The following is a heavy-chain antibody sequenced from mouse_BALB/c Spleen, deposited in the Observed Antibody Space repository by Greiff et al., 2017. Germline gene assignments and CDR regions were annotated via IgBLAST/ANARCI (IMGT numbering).Heavy chain of an antibody. Sequence: VQLQESGPSLVQPSQSLSITCTVSGFSLTSYGVHWVRQSPGKGLEWLGVIWRGGSTDYNAAFMSRLSITKDNSKSQVFFKMNSLQADDTAIYYCAKENDGYYWFAYWGQGTLVTVSA. D-gene: IGHD2-3*01. CDR1: GFSLTSYG. J-gene: IGHJ3*01. CDR3: AKENDGYYWFAY. CDR2: IWRGGST. V-gene: IGHV2-5-1*01.